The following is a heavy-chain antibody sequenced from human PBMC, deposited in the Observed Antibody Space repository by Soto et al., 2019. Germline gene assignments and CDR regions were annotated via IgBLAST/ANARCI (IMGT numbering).Heavy chain of an antibody. D-gene: IGHD6-25*01. CDR3: VRALGAAAAL. J-gene: IGHJ4*02. CDR1: GFIFGNYW. Sequence: GGSLRLSCAASGFIFGNYWMHWVRRAPGKGLEWVANVKEDGSQTYYAGSVKGRFSISRDNAKNSLFLQMNSLRVEDTAVYYCVRALGAAAALWGQGTLVTVSS. V-gene: IGHV3-7*01. CDR2: VKEDGSQT.